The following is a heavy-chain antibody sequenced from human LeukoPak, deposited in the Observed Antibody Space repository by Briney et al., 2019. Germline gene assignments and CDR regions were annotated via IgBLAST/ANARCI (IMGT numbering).Heavy chain of an antibody. CDR1: GFTVSSNY. CDR3: AKTFGWPFYFDH. CDR2: IYSGGST. V-gene: IGHV3-53*01. D-gene: IGHD2/OR15-2a*01. J-gene: IGHJ4*02. Sequence: GGSLRLSCAASGFTVSSNYMSWVRQAPGKGLEWVSVIYSGGSTYYADSVRGRFTISRDNSKNTLYLQVNSLRAEDTAVYYCAKTFGWPFYFDHWGQGTLVTVSS.